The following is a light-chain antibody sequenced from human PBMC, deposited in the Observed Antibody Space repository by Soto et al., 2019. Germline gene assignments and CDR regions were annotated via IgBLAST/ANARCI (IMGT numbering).Light chain of an antibody. Sequence: DIQMTQSPSTLSASVGDRVTITCRASQSVSIWLAWYQQKPGKAPNLLIYKASSLQSGVPSRFSGSGSGTEFTLTISGLPPEDSATYYCQQHHEYAAWTFGQGTKVEIK. CDR3: QQHHEYAAWT. CDR1: QSVSIW. V-gene: IGKV1-5*03. J-gene: IGKJ1*01. CDR2: KAS.